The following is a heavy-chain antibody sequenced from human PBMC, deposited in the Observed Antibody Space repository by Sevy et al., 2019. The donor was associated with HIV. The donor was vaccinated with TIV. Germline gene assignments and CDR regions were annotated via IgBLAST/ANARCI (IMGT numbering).Heavy chain of an antibody. V-gene: IGHV1-18*01. Sequence: ASVKVSCKASGYTFVSYGISWVRQAPGRGLEWLGGINPHSGETKYDQKFRDRVTLTTDVFTNTANMELRSLRSDDTAVYYCAREDQDADSWGQGTLVTVSS. CDR2: INPHSGET. J-gene: IGHJ4*02. CDR3: AREDQDADS. CDR1: GYTFVSYG.